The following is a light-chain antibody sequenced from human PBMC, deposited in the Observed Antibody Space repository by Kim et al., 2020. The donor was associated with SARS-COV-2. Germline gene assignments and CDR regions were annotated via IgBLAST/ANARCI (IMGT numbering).Light chain of an antibody. V-gene: IGKV3-15*01. J-gene: IGKJ1*01. CDR1: LGVRSN. Sequence: VSPGEVASLPCSARLGVRSNLAWYQQKPGQAPRLLIYGASTRATGIPSRFSGSGSGTEFTLTISSLQSEDFAVYYCQQYTNWPWTFGQVTKVDI. CDR2: GAS. CDR3: QQYTNWPWT.